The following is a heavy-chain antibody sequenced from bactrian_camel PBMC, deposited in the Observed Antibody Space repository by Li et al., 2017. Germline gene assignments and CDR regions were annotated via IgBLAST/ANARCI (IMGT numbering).Heavy chain of an antibody. D-gene: IGHD6*01. J-gene: IGHJ4*01. Sequence: QLVESGGGSVQAGGSLRLSCVASGGSVGRDCMGWFRQVPGKEREGVAAIYIGRGTTYYFDSPKDRFTISTDNAKNTVYLHLSTLKTEDMAMYYCATCGSTWDLSNWGQGTQVTVS. CDR2: IYIGRGTT. CDR1: GGSVGRDC. V-gene: IGHV3S1*01. CDR3: ATCGSTWDLSN.